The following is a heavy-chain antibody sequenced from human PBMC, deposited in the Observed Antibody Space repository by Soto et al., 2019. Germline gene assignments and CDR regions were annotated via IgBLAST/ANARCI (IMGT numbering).Heavy chain of an antibody. J-gene: IGHJ3*02. V-gene: IGHV3-30-3*01. CDR2: ISYDGSNK. CDR3: ARDMDIVVVVAANDAFDI. Sequence: PGGSLRLSCAASGFTFSSYAMHWVRQAPGKGLEWVAVISYDGSNKYYADSVKGRFTISRDNSKNTLYLQMNSLRAEDTAVYYCARDMDIVVVVAANDAFDIWGQGTMVTVSS. D-gene: IGHD2-15*01. CDR1: GFTFSSYA.